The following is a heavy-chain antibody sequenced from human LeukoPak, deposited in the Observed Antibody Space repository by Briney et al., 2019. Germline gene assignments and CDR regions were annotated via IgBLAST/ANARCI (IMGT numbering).Heavy chain of an antibody. CDR1: GFPFRSYT. D-gene: IGHD2-2*01. V-gene: IGHV3-30*04. J-gene: IGHJ4*02. Sequence: GSLRLSCAASGFPFRSYTMHWVRPAPGKGLEGVAVMSYDQRTTYYADSVKGRFTISRDNSKNTLFLQMDSLTIEDTALYYCARRLPAAVLDYWGQGTLVTVAS. CDR2: MSYDQRTT. CDR3: ARRLPAAVLDY.